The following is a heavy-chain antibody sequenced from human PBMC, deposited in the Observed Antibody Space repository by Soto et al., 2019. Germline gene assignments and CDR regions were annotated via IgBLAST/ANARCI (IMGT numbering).Heavy chain of an antibody. J-gene: IGHJ4*02. D-gene: IGHD5-12*01. Sequence: SVKVSCKASGGTFSSYATSWVRQAPGQGLEWMGGIIPIFGTANYAQKFQGRVTITADESTSTAYMELSSLRSEDTAVYYCARRWLQLYYFDYWGQGTLVTVSS. CDR1: GGTFSSYA. CDR3: ARRWLQLYYFDY. V-gene: IGHV1-69*13. CDR2: IIPIFGTA.